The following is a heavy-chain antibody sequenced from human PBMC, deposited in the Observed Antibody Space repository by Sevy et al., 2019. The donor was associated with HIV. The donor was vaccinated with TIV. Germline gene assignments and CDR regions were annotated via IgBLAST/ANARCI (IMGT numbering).Heavy chain of an antibody. CDR2: IYYSGST. CDR1: GGSISSYY. CDR3: ARDRGRYYYYYGMDV. V-gene: IGHV4-59*01. D-gene: IGHD3-10*01. J-gene: IGHJ6*02. Sequence: ETLSLTYTVSGGSISSYYWSWIRQPPGKGLEWIGYIYYSGSTNYNPSLKSRVTISVDTSKNQFSLKLSSVTAADTAVYYCARDRGRYYYYYGMDVWGQGTTVTVSS.